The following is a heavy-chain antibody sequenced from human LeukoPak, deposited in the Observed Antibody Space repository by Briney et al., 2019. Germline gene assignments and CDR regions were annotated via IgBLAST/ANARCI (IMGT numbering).Heavy chain of an antibody. CDR3: ARDGEGSRDYSNFNWFDP. CDR1: GYTFTGYG. V-gene: IGHV1-18*01. Sequence: ASVKVSCMASGYTFTGYGISWVRQAPGQGLEWMGWISGYNGRTDSAQKVQDRVTMTTDTSTSTAYMELRSLRSDDTPMYYCARDGEGSRDYSNFNWFDPWGQGTLVTVSS. CDR2: ISGYNGRT. J-gene: IGHJ5*02. D-gene: IGHD4-11*01.